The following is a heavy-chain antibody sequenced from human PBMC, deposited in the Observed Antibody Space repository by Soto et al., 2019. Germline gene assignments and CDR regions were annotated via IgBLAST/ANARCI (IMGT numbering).Heavy chain of an antibody. D-gene: IGHD6-19*01. J-gene: IGHJ5*02. CDR3: AKGRSIAVPEGS. V-gene: IGHV1-18*01. Sequence: QVQLVQSGPEMKKPGATVKVSCKGSGFIFTNYGFNWVRQAPGQGLEWVGWVSAANGYTRSAQKFQDRLIMTTDSSTNTAYMELRGLGPDDTALHYCAKGRSIAVPEGSWGQGTLVTVSS. CDR1: GFIFTNYG. CDR2: VSAANGYT.